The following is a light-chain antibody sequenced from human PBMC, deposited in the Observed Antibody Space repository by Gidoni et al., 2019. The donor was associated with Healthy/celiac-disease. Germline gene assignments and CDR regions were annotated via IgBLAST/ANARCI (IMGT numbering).Light chain of an antibody. V-gene: IGKV1-39*01. J-gene: IGKJ3*01. CDR2: SAA. CDR1: QSISSH. CDR3: RQNYNTLSFT. Sequence: DIQLNQSPSSLSASVGDRVTITCRASQSISSHLNSYQQKPGKAPKLLIYSAASLQRGVPSRCSGGRSVTDFTLTISSLQPEDFATYYCRQNYNTLSFTFXPXTKVDIK.